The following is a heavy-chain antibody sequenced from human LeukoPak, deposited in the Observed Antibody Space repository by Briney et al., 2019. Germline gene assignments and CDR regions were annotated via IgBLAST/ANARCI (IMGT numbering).Heavy chain of an antibody. CDR2: IYDSGST. J-gene: IGHJ4*02. CDR1: GGSIATYY. D-gene: IGHD3-10*01. CDR3: ARDIRNSGSYYSDC. Sequence: SETLSLTCTVSGGSIATYYWSWIRQPAGKGLEWIGRIYDSGSTQYNPSLKSRVTMSVDRSRNQFSLKLSSVTAADTALYFCARDIRNSGSYYSDCWGRGTLVTVSS. V-gene: IGHV4-4*07.